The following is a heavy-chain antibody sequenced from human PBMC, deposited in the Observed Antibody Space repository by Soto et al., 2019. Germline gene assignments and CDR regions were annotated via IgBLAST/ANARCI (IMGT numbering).Heavy chain of an antibody. J-gene: IGHJ6*02. V-gene: IGHV4-59*01. CDR1: GGSITSSY. Sequence: PSETLSLTCTVSGGSITSSYWSWIRRPPGKGLEWIAYIYDTGISGYTPSTSYNPSQKSRVTMSVDTSKSQFSLKLPSVTAADTAVYYCSRGEDAFFYYGLAVWGRGITVTVSS. CDR3: SRGEDAFFYYGLAV. CDR2: IYDTGISGYTPST.